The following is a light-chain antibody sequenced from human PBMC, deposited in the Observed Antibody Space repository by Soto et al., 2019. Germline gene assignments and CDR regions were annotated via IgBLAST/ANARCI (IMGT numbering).Light chain of an antibody. Sequence: QSVLPQPPSASGTPGQRVTIFCSGSSSNIGTNTVIWYQQLPGAAPKLLIYSDNQRPSGVPDRFSGSKSGTSASLAISGLQSEDEADYYCAAWDVSLVVFGGGTKLTVL. CDR1: SSNIGTNT. J-gene: IGLJ2*01. CDR2: SDN. CDR3: AAWDVSLVV. V-gene: IGLV1-44*01.